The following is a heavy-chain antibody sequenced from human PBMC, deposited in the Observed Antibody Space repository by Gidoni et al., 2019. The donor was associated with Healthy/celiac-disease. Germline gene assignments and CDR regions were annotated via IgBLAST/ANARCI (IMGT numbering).Heavy chain of an antibody. J-gene: IGHJ4*02. CDR3: ARDRSYSLDY. CDR2: ISYDGSNK. Sequence: QVQLVESGGGVVQPGRSLSLSCAASGFTFSSYAMHWVRQAPGKGLEWVAVISYDGSNKYYADSVKGRFTISRDNSKNTLYLQMNSLRAEDTAVYYCARDRSYSLDYWGQGTLVTVSS. CDR1: GFTFSSYA. V-gene: IGHV3-30-3*01. D-gene: IGHD5-12*01.